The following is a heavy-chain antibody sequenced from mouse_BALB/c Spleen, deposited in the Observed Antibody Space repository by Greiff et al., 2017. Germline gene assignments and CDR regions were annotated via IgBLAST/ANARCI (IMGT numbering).Heavy chain of an antibody. Sequence: QVQLQQSGAELVRPGVSVKISCKGSGYTFTDYAMHWVKQSHAKSLEWIGVISTYYGDASYNQKFKGKATMTVDKSSSTAYMELARLTSEDSAIYYCARVVLRLPHYFDYWGQGTTLTVSS. CDR2: ISTYYGDA. D-gene: IGHD1-2*01. V-gene: IGHV1S137*01. J-gene: IGHJ2*01. CDR1: GYTFTDYA. CDR3: ARVVLRLPHYFDY.